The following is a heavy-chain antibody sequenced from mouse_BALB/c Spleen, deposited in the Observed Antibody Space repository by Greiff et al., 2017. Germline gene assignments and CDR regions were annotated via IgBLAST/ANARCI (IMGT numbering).Heavy chain of an antibody. D-gene: IGHD2-1*01. Sequence: EVKLVESGGGLVQPGGSLKLSCAASGFTFSSYGMSWVRQTPDKRLELVATINSNGGSTYYPDSVKGRFTISRDNAKNTLYLQMSSLKSEDTAMYYCAREKGNGAMDYWGQGTSVTVSS. CDR3: AREKGNGAMDY. CDR1: GFTFSSYG. J-gene: IGHJ4*01. V-gene: IGHV5-6-3*01. CDR2: INSNGGST.